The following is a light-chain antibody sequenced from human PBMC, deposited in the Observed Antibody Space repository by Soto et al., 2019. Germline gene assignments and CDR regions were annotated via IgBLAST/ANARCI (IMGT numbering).Light chain of an antibody. CDR1: SSDVGGYNY. CDR3: CSNAGSYTYV. J-gene: IGLJ1*01. V-gene: IGLV2-11*02. CDR2: DVT. Sequence: QSVLTQPRSVSGSPGQSVTISCTGSSSDVGGYNYVSWYQQHPGKAPKLMIYDVTRRPSGAPDRFSCSKSGNSASLTISGLQAEYETDYYWCSNAGSYTYVFGTGTKVTVL.